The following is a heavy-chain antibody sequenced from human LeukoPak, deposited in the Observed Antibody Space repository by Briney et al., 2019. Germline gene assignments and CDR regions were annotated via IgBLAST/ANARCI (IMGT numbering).Heavy chain of an antibody. CDR3: AKETNQAVAGALDY. CDR1: GFTFSSYA. V-gene: IGHV3-23*01. J-gene: IGHJ4*02. CDR2: ISGSGGST. D-gene: IGHD6-19*01. Sequence: GGSLRLSCAASGFTFSSYAMSWVRQATGKGLEWVSAISGSGGSTYYADSVKGRFTISRDNSKNTLYLQMNSLRAEDTAVYYCAKETNQAVAGALDYWGQGTLVTVSS.